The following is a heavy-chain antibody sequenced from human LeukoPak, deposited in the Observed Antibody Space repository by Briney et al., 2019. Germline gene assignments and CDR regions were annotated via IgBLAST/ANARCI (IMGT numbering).Heavy chain of an antibody. D-gene: IGHD6-19*01. CDR2: ISWNSGSI. CDR3: AKDLLGYSSGSYYFDY. V-gene: IGHV3-9*01. J-gene: IGHJ4*02. CDR1: GFTFDDYA. Sequence: PGRSLRLSCAASGFTFDDYAMHWVRQAPGKGQEWVSGISWNSGSIGYADSVKGRFTISRDNAKNSLYLQMNSLRAEDTAVYYCAKDLLGYSSGSYYFDYWGQGTLVTVSS.